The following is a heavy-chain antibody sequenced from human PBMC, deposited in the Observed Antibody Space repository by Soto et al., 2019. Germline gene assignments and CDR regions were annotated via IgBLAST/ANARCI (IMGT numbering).Heavy chain of an antibody. CDR2: ITSSSSTI. CDR3: ARETILGMVQAFEI. V-gene: IGHV3-48*01. J-gene: IGHJ3*02. CDR1: GFTFNSYS. Sequence: GSLRLSCAASGFTFNSYSMSWVRQTPGQGLEWVSYITSSSSTIYYVASVKGRFTISRANAKNFLYLQMNSLRAAVLAVHSCARETILGMVQAFEIWGQRTMVTVS. D-gene: IGHD3-3*01.